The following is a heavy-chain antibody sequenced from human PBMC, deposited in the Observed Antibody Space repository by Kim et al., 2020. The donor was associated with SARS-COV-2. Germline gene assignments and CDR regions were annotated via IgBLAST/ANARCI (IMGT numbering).Heavy chain of an antibody. CDR1: GFTFSDYA. D-gene: IGHD1-1*01. V-gene: IGHV3-73*01. CDR2: IRSKVNGYAT. Sequence: GGSLRLSCGASGFTFSDYAMHWVRRASGKGLEWLACIRSKVNGYATAYSASVRGRITISRDHSRHTAQMQMHSLKTADTAVYACTSVSGTRLVFCDDFD. J-gene: IGHJ3*02. CDR3: TSVSGTRLVFCDDFD.